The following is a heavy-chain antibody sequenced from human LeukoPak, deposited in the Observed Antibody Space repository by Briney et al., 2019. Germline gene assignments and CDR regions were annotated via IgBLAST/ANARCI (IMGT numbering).Heavy chain of an antibody. CDR3: ARIVEMATHTNLDY. D-gene: IGHD5-24*01. Sequence: PGGSLRLSCAASGFTFSSYSMNWVRQAPGKGLDWVSSISSSSSYIYYADSVKGRFTISRDNAKNSLHLQMNSLRAEDTAVYYCARIVEMATHTNLDYWGQGTLVTVSS. J-gene: IGHJ4*02. CDR2: ISSSSSYI. CDR1: GFTFSSYS. V-gene: IGHV3-21*01.